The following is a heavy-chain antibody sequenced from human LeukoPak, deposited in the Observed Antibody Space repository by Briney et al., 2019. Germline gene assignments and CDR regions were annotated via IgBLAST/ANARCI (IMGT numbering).Heavy chain of an antibody. D-gene: IGHD6-19*01. CDR3: ARKVAGDPGAFDI. J-gene: IGHJ3*02. CDR1: GFTFSIYS. V-gene: IGHV3-21*01. Sequence: GGSLRLSCAASGFTFSIYSMNWVRQAPGKGLEWVSSISSSSSYIYYADSVKGRFTISRDNAENSLYLQMNSLRAEDTAVYYCARKVAGDPGAFDIWGQGTMVTVSS. CDR2: ISSSSSYI.